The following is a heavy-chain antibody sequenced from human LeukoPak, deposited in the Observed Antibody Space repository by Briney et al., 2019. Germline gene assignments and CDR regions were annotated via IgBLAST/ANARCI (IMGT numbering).Heavy chain of an antibody. CDR1: GGSISSYY. J-gene: IGHJ4*02. CDR2: IYYSGST. D-gene: IGHD3-10*01. V-gene: IGHV4-59*01. CDR3: ARALADYYGSGSYLDY. Sequence: PSETLSLTCTVSGGSISSYYWSWIRQPPGKGLEWIGYIYYSGSTNYNPSLKSRVTISVDTSKNQFSLKLSSVTAADTAVYYCARALADYYGSGSYLDYWGQGTLVTVSS.